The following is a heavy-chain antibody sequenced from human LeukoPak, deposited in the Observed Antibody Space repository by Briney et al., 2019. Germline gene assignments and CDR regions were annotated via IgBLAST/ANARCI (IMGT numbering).Heavy chain of an antibody. J-gene: IGHJ6*03. V-gene: IGHV3-48*01. CDR2: ISSSSSTI. CDR1: GFTFSSYS. CDR3: ASRVHSLGYYYMDV. D-gene: IGHD2-21*01. Sequence: GGSLRLSCAASGFTFSSYSMNRVRQAPGKGLEWVSYISSSSSTIYYADSVKGRFTISRDNAKNSLYLQMNSLRAEDTAVYYCASRVHSLGYYYMDVWGKGTTVTVSS.